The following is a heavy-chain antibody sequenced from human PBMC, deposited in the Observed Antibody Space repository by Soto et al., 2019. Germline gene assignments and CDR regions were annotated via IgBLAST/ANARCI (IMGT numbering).Heavy chain of an antibody. CDR3: ARILRYFDWSPPFDVFDI. J-gene: IGHJ3*02. CDR1: GYTFTSYY. Sequence: GASVKVSCKASGYTFTSYYMHWVRQAPGQGLEWMGIINPSGGSTSYAQKFQGRVTMTRDTSTSTVYMELSSLRSEDTAVYYCARILRYFDWSPPFDVFDIWGKGTMVTVPS. D-gene: IGHD3-9*01. CDR2: INPSGGST. V-gene: IGHV1-46*01.